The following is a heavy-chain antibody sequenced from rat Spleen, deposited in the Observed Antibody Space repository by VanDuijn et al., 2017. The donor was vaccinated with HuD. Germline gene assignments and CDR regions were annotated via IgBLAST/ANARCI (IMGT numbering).Heavy chain of an antibody. J-gene: IGHJ2*01. V-gene: IGHV5-29*01. CDR2: ITSGGNNI. D-gene: IGHD1-10*01. CDR3: TRDSNNG. CDR1: GFTFSAYA. Sequence: EVHLVESGGGLVQPGSPLKFSCSASGFTFSAYAMAWVRQAPTKGLEWVATITSGGNNIYYPDSVKGRFTISRDNAKSTLYLQMDSLRSEDTATYYCTRDSNNGWGQGVMVTVSS.